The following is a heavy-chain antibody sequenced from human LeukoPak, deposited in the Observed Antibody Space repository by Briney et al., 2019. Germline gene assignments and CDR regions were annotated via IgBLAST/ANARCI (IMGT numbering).Heavy chain of an antibody. CDR1: GFTFSSYE. V-gene: IGHV3-48*03. J-gene: IGHJ3*02. D-gene: IGHD3-10*01. CDR2: ISSSGSTI. CDR3: ARESSWFGDAFDI. Sequence: GGSLRLSCAASGFTFSSYEMNWVRQAPGKGLEWVSYISSSGSTIYYADSVKGRFTISRDNAKNSLHLQMNSLRAEDTAVYYCARESSWFGDAFDIWGQGTMVTVSS.